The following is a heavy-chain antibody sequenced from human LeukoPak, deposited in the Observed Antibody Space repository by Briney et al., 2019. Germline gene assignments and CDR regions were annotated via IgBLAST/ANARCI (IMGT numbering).Heavy chain of an antibody. CDR3: ARLANPEFDP. V-gene: IGHV3-48*01. CDR1: GFTFSTYS. J-gene: IGHJ5*02. D-gene: IGHD2-21*01. CDR2: ITSSSSTM. Sequence: GGSLRLSCAASGFTFSTYSMNWVRQAPGKGLEWVSYITSSSSTMFYADSVKGRFTISRDNAENSMYLQMNNLRVEDTAVYYCARLANPEFDPWGQGTLVTVSS.